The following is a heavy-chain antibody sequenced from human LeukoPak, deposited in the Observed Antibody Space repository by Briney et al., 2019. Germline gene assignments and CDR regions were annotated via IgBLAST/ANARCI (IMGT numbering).Heavy chain of an antibody. CDR1: GYTFTGYY. D-gene: IGHD3-22*01. Sequence: ASVKVSCKASGYTFTGYYMHWVRQAPGQGLERMGWISAYNGNTNYAQKLQGRVTMTTDTSTSTAYMELRSLRSDDTAVYYCARTPRYGYYDSSGYYFDYWGQGTLVTVSS. V-gene: IGHV1-18*04. CDR3: ARTPRYGYYDSSGYYFDY. CDR2: ISAYNGNT. J-gene: IGHJ4*02.